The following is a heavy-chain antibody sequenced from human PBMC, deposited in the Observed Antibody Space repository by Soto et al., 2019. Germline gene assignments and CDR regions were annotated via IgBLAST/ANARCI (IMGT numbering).Heavy chain of an antibody. Sequence: QVQLQESGPGLVKPSETLSLTCGVSGGSISNHYWSWIRQPPGKGLEWIGYIYYNGNTNYNPSLXXXVXXXXXXXXXXXXXKLTTVTAADTAVYYCTRANWYSEYWGQGTLVTVSS. V-gene: IGHV4-59*11. CDR1: GGSISNHY. CDR3: TRANWYSEY. J-gene: IGHJ4*02. D-gene: IGHD4-17*01. CDR2: IYYNGNT.